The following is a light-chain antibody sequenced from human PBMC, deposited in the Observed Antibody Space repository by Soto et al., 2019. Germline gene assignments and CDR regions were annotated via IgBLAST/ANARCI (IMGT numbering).Light chain of an antibody. CDR1: SSNIGAGYD. Sequence: QSVLTQPPSVSGAPGQRVTISCTGSSSNIGAGYDVHWYQQLPGTVPKLLINGNNNRPSGVPDRLSGSKSGTSAYLAISGLQAEDEADYYCQSYDSSLSGVVFGGGTKLTVL. J-gene: IGLJ3*02. V-gene: IGLV1-40*01. CDR3: QSYDSSLSGVV. CDR2: GNN.